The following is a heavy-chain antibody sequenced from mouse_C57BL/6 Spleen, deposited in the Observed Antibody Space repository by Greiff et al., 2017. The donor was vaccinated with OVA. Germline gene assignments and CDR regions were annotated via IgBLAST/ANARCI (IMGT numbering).Heavy chain of an antibody. V-gene: IGHV5-9*01. Sequence: EVMLVESGGGLVKPGGSLKLSCAASGFTFSSYTMSWVRQTPEKRLEWVATISGGGGNTYYPDSVKGRFTISRDNAKNTLYLQMSSLRSEDTALYYCARLDDYDGYWYFDVWGTGTTVTVSS. CDR3: ARLDDYDGYWYFDV. CDR2: ISGGGGNT. J-gene: IGHJ1*03. D-gene: IGHD2-4*01. CDR1: GFTFSSYT.